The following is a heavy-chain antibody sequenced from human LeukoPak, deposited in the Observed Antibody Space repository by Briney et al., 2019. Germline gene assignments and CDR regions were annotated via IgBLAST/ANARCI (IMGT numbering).Heavy chain of an antibody. J-gene: IGHJ4*02. D-gene: IGHD2-21*02. Sequence: SETLSLTCTVSGGSISSSSYYWGWIRQPPGKGLEWIGSIYYSGSTYYNPSLKSRVTISVDTSKNQFSLKLSSVTAADTAVYYCASRAYCGGDCYPFDYWGQGTLVTVSS. CDR3: ASRAYCGGDCYPFDY. CDR1: GGSISSSSYY. V-gene: IGHV4-39*07. CDR2: IYYSGST.